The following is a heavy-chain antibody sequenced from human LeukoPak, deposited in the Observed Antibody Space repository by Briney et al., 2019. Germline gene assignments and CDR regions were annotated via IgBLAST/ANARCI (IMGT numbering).Heavy chain of an antibody. Sequence: PGRSLRLSCAASGFTFNNYSMHWVRQAPGKGLEWVAVIWYDGSNKYYADSVKGRFTISRDNPKNTLYLQMNSLRAEDTAVYYCATHCSSTSCYMYWGQGTLVTVSS. V-gene: IGHV3-33*01. CDR1: GFTFNNYS. J-gene: IGHJ4*02. CDR3: ATHCSSTSCYMY. D-gene: IGHD2-2*02. CDR2: IWYDGSNK.